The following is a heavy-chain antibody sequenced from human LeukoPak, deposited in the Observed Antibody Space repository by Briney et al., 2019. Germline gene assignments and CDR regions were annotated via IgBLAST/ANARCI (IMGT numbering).Heavy chain of an antibody. J-gene: IGHJ4*02. Sequence: GESLRLSCVASGFTFSSYNMNWVRQAPGKGLEWVSCITSCGSTRYYADSVKGRFPISRDNAKHSLYLQMNSLRDEDTAVYYCALLYGRPTKIDCWGQGPLVPVSS. V-gene: IGHV3-48*02. CDR2: ITSCGSTR. CDR3: ALLYGRPTKIDC. CDR1: GFTFSSYN. D-gene: IGHD2/OR15-2a*01.